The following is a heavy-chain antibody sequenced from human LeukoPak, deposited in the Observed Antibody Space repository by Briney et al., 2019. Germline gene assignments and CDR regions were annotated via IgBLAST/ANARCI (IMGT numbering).Heavy chain of an antibody. CDR2: INSDGSST. CDR3: ARALTTSTTVTTGY. J-gene: IGHJ4*02. Sequence: GGSLRLSCAASGFTFSSYWMHWVRHAPGKGLVWVSRINSDGSSTNYADSVKGRFTISRDNANNTLYLKMDSLRAEDTAVYYCARALTTSTTVTTGYWGQGIVVIVSS. CDR1: GFTFSSYW. D-gene: IGHD4-17*01. V-gene: IGHV3-74*01.